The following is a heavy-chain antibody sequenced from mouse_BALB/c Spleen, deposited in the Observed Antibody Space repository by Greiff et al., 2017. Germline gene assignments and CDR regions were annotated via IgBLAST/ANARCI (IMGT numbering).Heavy chain of an antibody. Sequence: EVQLVESGGDLVKPGGSLKLSCAASGFTFSSYGMSWVRQTPDKRLEWVATISSGGSYTYYPDSVKGRFTISRDNAKNTLYLQMSSLKSEDTAMYYCARGDYDYGGGFAYWGQGTLVTVSA. CDR2: ISSGGSYT. J-gene: IGHJ3*01. V-gene: IGHV5-6*01. CDR3: ARGDYDYGGGFAY. D-gene: IGHD2-4*01. CDR1: GFTFSSYG.